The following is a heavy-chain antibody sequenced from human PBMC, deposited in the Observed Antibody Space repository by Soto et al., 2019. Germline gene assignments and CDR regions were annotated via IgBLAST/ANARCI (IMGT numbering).Heavy chain of an antibody. Sequence: GGSLRLSCAASGFTFSSYAMSWVRQAPGKGLEWVSAISGSGGSTYYADSVKGRFTISRDNSKNTLYLQMNSLRAEDTAVYYCAKDLIGAYQLPPFHYYGMDVWGQGTTVTVSS. CDR1: GFTFSSYA. J-gene: IGHJ6*02. CDR2: ISGSGGST. D-gene: IGHD2-2*01. V-gene: IGHV3-23*01. CDR3: AKDLIGAYQLPPFHYYGMDV.